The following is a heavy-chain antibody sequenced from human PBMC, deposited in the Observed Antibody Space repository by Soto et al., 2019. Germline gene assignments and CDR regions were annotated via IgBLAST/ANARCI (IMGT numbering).Heavy chain of an antibody. CDR3: AREFIEYSSQTSWFDP. V-gene: IGHV1-69*13. J-gene: IGHJ5*02. D-gene: IGHD3-22*01. CDR1: GGSVTTYS. Sequence: SVKVSCKASGGSVTTYSISWVRQAPGQGLEWMGGIIPILGTTSYAQKFRGRVTISADESTSIVYMELSSLRSEDTAVYYCAREFIEYSSQTSWFDPWGQGTLVTVSS. CDR2: IIPILGTT.